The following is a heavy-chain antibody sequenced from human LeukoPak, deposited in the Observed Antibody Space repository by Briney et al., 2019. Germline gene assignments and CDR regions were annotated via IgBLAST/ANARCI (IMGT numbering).Heavy chain of an antibody. D-gene: IGHD3-10*01. J-gene: IGHJ4*02. CDR3: ARTRSGLLYYFDY. CDR1: GYTFTSYD. CDR2: MNPNSGNT. Sequence: ASVKVSCKASGYTFTSYDINWVRQATGQGLEWMGWMNPNSGNTGYVQNFQGRVTMTRNTSISTAYMELSSLRSEDTAVYYCARTRSGLLYYFDYWGQGTLVTVSS. V-gene: IGHV1-8*01.